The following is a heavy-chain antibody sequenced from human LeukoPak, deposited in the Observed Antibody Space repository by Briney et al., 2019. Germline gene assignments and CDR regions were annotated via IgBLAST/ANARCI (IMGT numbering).Heavy chain of an antibody. Sequence: EASVKVSCKASGYTFISYGIGWVRQAPGQGLEWMGWISAYNGNIDYAQKLQGRVTMTTDTSTSTAYLELGSLRSDDTAVYYCARASRGYCSSNSCAGDYWGQGTLVTVSS. J-gene: IGHJ4*02. D-gene: IGHD2-2*01. CDR1: GYTFISYG. V-gene: IGHV1-18*01. CDR2: ISAYNGNI. CDR3: ARASRGYCSSNSCAGDY.